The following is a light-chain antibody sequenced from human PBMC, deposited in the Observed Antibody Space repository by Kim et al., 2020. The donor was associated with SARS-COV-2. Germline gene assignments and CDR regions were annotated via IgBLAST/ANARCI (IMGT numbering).Light chain of an antibody. J-gene: IGLJ2*01. CDR2: YDS. CDR1: NIGGKS. Sequence: SYELTQPPSVSVAPGKTARITCGGNNIGGKSVNWYQQKPGQAPILVIYYDSDRPSGIPDRLSGSNSGNTATLTISRVEAGDEADYYCQVWDGRSDSAKFG. V-gene: IGLV3-21*04. CDR3: QVWDGRSDSAK.